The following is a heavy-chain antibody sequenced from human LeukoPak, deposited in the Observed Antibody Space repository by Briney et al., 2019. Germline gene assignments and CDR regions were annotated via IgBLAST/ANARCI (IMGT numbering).Heavy chain of an antibody. V-gene: IGHV1-8*03. CDR2: MNPNSGST. CDR1: GYTFTSYD. Sequence: ASVKVSCKSSGYTFTSYDINWVRQATGQGLEWMGWMNPNSGSTGYAQKFQGRVTITRNTSISTAYMELSGLRSEDTAVYYCARGRSTGYPYYFEYWGQGTLVTVSS. D-gene: IGHD5-12*01. J-gene: IGHJ4*02. CDR3: ARGRSTGYPYYFEY.